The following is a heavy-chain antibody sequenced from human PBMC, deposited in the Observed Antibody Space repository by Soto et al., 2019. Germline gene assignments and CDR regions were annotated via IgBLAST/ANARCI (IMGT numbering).Heavy chain of an antibody. D-gene: IGHD6-13*01. CDR3: ARVGGSSWQRLTRGWFDP. CDR2: IIAYNGNT. J-gene: IGHJ5*02. V-gene: IGHV1-18*01. Sequence: ASVKVSCNASCYTFTSYGISWVRQSPVQGLEWMGLIIAYNGNTNYAQKLQGRVTMTTDTSTSTAYMELRSLRYDDTAVYYCARVGGSSWQRLTRGWFDPWGQGTLVAVSS. CDR1: CYTFTSYG.